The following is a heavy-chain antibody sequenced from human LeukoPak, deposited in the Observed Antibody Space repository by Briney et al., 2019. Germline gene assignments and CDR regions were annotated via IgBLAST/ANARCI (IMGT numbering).Heavy chain of an antibody. V-gene: IGHV1-3*01. CDR1: GYTFTSYA. CDR2: INAGNGNT. CDR3: ARDPYGDYVGEYFQH. J-gene: IGHJ1*01. D-gene: IGHD4-17*01. Sequence: ASVKVSCKASGYTFTSYAMHWVRQAPGQRLEWMGWINAGNGNTKYSQKFQGRVTITRDTSASTAYMELSSLRSEDTAVYYCARDPYGDYVGEYFQHWGQGTLVTVSS.